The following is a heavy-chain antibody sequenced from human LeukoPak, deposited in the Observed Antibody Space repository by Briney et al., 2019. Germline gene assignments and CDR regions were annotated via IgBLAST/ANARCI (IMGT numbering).Heavy chain of an antibody. CDR1: GFTFSSYA. V-gene: IGHV3-23*01. D-gene: IGHD6-13*01. CDR3: SGHGSSSY. J-gene: IGHJ4*02. CDR2: ISGSGGST. Sequence: GGSLRLSCAASGFTFSSYAMNWVRQAPGKGLEWVSAISGSGGSTYYADSVKGRFTISRGNSKNTLYLQMNSLRAEDTALYYASGHGSSSYWGQGTLVAVSS.